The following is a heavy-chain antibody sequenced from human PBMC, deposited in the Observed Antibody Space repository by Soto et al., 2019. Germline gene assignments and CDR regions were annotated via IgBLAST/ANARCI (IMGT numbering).Heavy chain of an antibody. CDR2: INPNSGDT. CDR1: GYTFTGYY. CDR3: ARGIVVRGQGWFDP. D-gene: IGHD2-15*01. Sequence: ASVKGSCKAAGYTFTGYYIHWVRKAPGQGLEWMGWINPNSGDTNLAQKFQGRVTMTRDTSISTTYMELSRLASDDTAAYFCARGIVVRGQGWFDPWGQGTLVTVSS. J-gene: IGHJ5*02. V-gene: IGHV1-2*02.